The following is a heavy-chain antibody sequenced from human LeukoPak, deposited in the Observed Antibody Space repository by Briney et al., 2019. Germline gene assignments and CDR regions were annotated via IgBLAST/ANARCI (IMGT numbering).Heavy chain of an antibody. CDR1: GDSVSSNSAS. CDR3: ARHVNEDSWSSGWYKYYYYYGMDV. D-gene: IGHD6-19*01. Sequence: SQTLSLTCAISGDSVSSNSASWNWIRQSPSRGLEWLGRTYYRSKWRNDYAVSVKSRITISPDTSKNQFSLQLNSVTPEDTAVYYCARHVNEDSWSSGWYKYYYYYGMDVWGQGTTVTVSS. J-gene: IGHJ6*02. CDR2: TYYRSKWRN. V-gene: IGHV6-1*01.